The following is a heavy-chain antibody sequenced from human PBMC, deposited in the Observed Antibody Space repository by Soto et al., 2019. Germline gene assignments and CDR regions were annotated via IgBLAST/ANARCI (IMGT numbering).Heavy chain of an antibody. Sequence: EVQLLESGGGLVQPGGSLRLSCAASGFTFDTYAMSWVRQAPGKGLEWVSASSGSGAKTYYADSVKGRFTISRDNAKNTLYLQMNGLRAEDTAVYHCAKLECSGGSCYSGRLVDYFYYYMDVWGKGTTVTVSS. J-gene: IGHJ6*03. V-gene: IGHV3-23*01. CDR1: GFTFDTYA. D-gene: IGHD2-15*01. CDR2: SSGSGAKT. CDR3: AKLECSGGSCYSGRLVDYFYYYMDV.